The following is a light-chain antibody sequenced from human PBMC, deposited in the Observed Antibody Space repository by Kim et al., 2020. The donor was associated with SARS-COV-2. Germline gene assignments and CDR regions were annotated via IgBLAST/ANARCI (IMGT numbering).Light chain of an antibody. CDR1: QRLLHRNGYNY. J-gene: IGKJ2*01. CDR3: MQSLETPPYT. CDR2: LGS. Sequence: EIVLTQSPLSLSVIPGESASISCRSSQRLLHRNGYNYLDWYLQKPGQSPQILIYLGSNRASGVPDRFSGSGSGRDFTLKINRVEAADVGVYYCMQSLETPPYTFGPGTKLEI. V-gene: IGKV2-28*01.